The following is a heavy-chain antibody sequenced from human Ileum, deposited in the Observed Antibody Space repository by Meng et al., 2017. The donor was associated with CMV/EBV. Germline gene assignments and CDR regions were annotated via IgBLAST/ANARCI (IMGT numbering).Heavy chain of an antibody. CDR3: ARDETNAYFDY. CDR2: INPNSGGT. V-gene: IGHV1-2*02. CDR1: GYTFTGYY. Sequence: ASVKVSCKASGYTFTGYYMHWVRQAPGQGLEWMGWINPNSGGTNYARKFQGRVTMTRDTSISTAYMELSRLRSDDTAVYYCARDETNAYFDYWGQGTLVTVSS. D-gene: IGHD2-8*01. J-gene: IGHJ4*02.